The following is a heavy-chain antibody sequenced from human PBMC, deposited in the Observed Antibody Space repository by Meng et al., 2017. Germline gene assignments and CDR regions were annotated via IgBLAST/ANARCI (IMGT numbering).Heavy chain of an antibody. CDR1: GYTFSSYA. CDR2: NNTYTGNS. Sequence: QMQLVQSGSELKKPGASVKVSCKASGYTFSSYAMNWVRQAPGQGLEWMGWNNTYTGNSTYAQDLTGRFVFSLDTTVSTAYLQMSSLKAEDADVYYCARDRNQLHYWCQGTLVTVSS. V-gene: IGHV7-4-1*02. J-gene: IGHJ4*02. CDR3: ARDRNQLHY. D-gene: IGHD6-6*01.